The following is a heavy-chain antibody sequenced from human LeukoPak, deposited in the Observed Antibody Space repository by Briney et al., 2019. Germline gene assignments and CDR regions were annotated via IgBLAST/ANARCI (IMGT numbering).Heavy chain of an antibody. V-gene: IGHV3-7*01. Sequence: GGSLRLSCAASGFTFSSYWMSWVRQAPGKGLEWGANIKQDGSEKYYVDSVKGRFTISRDHAKNSLYLQMNSLRAEDTAVYYCARDGRYSSSRGFDYWGQGTLVTVS. CDR2: IKQDGSEK. D-gene: IGHD6-6*01. CDR1: GFTFSSYW. J-gene: IGHJ4*02. CDR3: ARDGRYSSSRGFDY.